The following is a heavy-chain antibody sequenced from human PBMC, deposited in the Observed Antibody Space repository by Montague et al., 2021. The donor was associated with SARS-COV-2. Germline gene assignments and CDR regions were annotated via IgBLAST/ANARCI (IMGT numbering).Heavy chain of an antibody. D-gene: IGHD2-2*01. CDR1: GGSISSGDYH. Sequence: TLSLTCTVSGGSISSGDYHWSWVRQPAGKGLEWIGYIYTLGSTNYNPSLKSRVTISVDTSKNQVSLKLSSVTAADTAVYYCARLSLSPAANYYGMDVWGQGTTVTVSS. CDR3: ARLSLSPAANYYGMDV. V-gene: IGHV4-61*09. J-gene: IGHJ6*02. CDR2: IYTLGST.